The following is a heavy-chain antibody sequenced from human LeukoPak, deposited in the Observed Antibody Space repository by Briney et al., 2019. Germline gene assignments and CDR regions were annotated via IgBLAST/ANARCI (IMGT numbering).Heavy chain of an antibody. J-gene: IGHJ3*02. D-gene: IGHD2-2*01. V-gene: IGHV3-23*01. Sequence: GGSLRLSCAASGFTFSSYVMNWVRQAPWKGLEWVSVISGSGGTTYCADSVKGRFTISRDNSKNTLYLHMNSLRAEDTAVYFCAKRYCSSSSCSDRAFDIWGQGTMVTVSS. CDR1: GFTFSSYV. CDR2: ISGSGGTT. CDR3: AKRYCSSSSCSDRAFDI.